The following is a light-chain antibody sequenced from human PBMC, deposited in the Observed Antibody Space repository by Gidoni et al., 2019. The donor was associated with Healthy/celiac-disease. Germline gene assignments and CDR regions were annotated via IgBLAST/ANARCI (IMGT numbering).Light chain of an antibody. V-gene: IGKV1-39*01. J-gene: IGKJ5*01. CDR1: QSISSY. CDR2: AAS. CDR3: QQGYSTPPIT. Sequence: DIQMTQSPSSLSASVGYRVTITCRASQSISSYLNWYQQKPGKATKLLIYAASSLQSGVPSRFSGSGSGTDFTLTISSLQPEDFATYYCQQGYSTPPITFGQGTRLEIK.